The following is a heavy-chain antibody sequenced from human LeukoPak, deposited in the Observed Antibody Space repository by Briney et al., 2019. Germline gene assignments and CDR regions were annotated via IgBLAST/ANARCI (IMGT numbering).Heavy chain of an antibody. CDR3: ARGVLRGSYYYYYMDV. Sequence: ASVKVSCKASGGTFSSYAISWVRQAPGQGLEWMGGIIPIFGTANYAQKFQGRVTITTDESTSTAYMELSSLRSEDTAVYYCARGVLRGSYYYYYMDVWGKGTTVIVSS. J-gene: IGHJ6*03. V-gene: IGHV1-69*05. D-gene: IGHD3-10*01. CDR2: IIPIFGTA. CDR1: GGTFSSYA.